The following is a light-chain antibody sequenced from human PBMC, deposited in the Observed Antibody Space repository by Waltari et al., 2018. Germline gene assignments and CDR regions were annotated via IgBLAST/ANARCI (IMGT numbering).Light chain of an antibody. CDR1: SSNIGSYY. CDR2: GNN. V-gene: IGLV1-47*01. J-gene: IGLJ2*01. CDR3: AAWDDRLRGVV. Sequence: QSLLTQPPSASGTPGQRVTISCSGSSSNIGSYYVYWYQQLPGTAPKLLIDGNNQRPSGAPDRFSGSKSGTSGSLAISGLRSEDEADYYCAAWDDRLRGVVFGGGTKLTV.